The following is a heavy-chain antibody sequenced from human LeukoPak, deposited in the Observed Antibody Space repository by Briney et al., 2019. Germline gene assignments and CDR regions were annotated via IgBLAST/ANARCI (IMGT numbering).Heavy chain of an antibody. CDR2: VIVTFGAT. D-gene: IGHD2-21*01. CDR1: GGTINRYA. J-gene: IGHJ6*03. CDR3: ARGPSVDYYMDV. V-gene: IGHV1-69*06. Sequence: ASVKVSCKASGGTINRYAINWVRQAPGQGLEWMGRVIVTFGATKYAQKLQGSVTISADTSTNTAYMGLTSLRSEDTAVYYCARGPSVDYYMDVWGKGTTVIVSS.